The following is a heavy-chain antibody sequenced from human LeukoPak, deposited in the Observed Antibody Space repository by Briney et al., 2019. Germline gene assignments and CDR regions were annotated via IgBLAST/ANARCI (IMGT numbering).Heavy chain of an antibody. CDR3: ARDRDPRRKEKRRATLDY. D-gene: IGHD1-26*01. J-gene: IGHJ4*02. CDR2: INPSDGST. V-gene: IGHV1-46*01. CDR1: GYTFTSYY. Sequence: ASVKVSCKASGYTFTSYYMHWVRQAPGQGLEWMGLINPSDGSTSYAQKFQGRVTMTRDMSTSTVYLELSSLKSEDTAVYYCARDRDPRRKEKRRATLDYWGQGTLVTVSS.